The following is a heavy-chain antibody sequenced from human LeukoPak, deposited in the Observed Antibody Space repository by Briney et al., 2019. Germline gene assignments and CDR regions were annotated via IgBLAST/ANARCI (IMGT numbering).Heavy chain of an antibody. D-gene: IGHD6-13*01. CDR1: GFTFSSYA. CDR3: ARDGASRAAGVSYFDY. J-gene: IGHJ4*02. V-gene: IGHV3-23*01. Sequence: GGSLRLSCAASGFTFSSYAMSWVRQAPGKGLEWVSAISGSGGSTYYADSVKGRFTISRDNSKNTLYLQMNSLRAEDTAVYYCARDGASRAAGVSYFDYWGQGTLVTVSS. CDR2: ISGSGGST.